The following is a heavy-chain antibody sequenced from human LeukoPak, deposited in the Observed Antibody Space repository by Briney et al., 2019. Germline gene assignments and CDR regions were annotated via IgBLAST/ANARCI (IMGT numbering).Heavy chain of an antibody. Sequence: GRSLRLSCAASGFTFSSYAMHWVRQAPGKGLEWVAVISYDGSNKYYADSVKGRFTISRDNSKNTLYLQMNSLRAEDTAVYYCARDREIFGVDYYFNFWGQGTLVTVSS. CDR2: ISYDGSNK. CDR3: ARDREIFGVDYYFNF. D-gene: IGHD3-3*01. V-gene: IGHV3-30-3*01. CDR1: GFTFSSYA. J-gene: IGHJ4*02.